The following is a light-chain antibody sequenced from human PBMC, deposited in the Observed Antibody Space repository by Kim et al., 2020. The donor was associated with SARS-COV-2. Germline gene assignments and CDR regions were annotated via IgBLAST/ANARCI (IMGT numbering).Light chain of an antibody. CDR1: QSISTN. Sequence: DIQMTQSPSPLSASVGDRVTITCRASQSISTNLNWYQQKSGKAPKLLIYAASSLQGGVPSRFSGRGSGTDFTLTISSLQPEDSATYYCQQSNSTPLTFGGGTKLEI. CDR2: AAS. V-gene: IGKV1-39*01. J-gene: IGKJ4*01. CDR3: QQSNSTPLT.